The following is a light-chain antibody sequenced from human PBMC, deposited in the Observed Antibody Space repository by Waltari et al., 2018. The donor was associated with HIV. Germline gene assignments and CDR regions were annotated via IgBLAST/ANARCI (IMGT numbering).Light chain of an antibody. CDR1: QTINNY. CDR3: QQSYTTPPYT. V-gene: IGKV1-39*01. CDR2: ASS. Sequence: DIQMTQSPSSLSASVGDRVTITCRASQTINNYLNWYQHKPGKAPKLLISASSNLQTGVPSRFSGSGSGTDFTLTISSLQPEDFATYYCQQSYTTPPYTFGQGTKLEI. J-gene: IGKJ2*01.